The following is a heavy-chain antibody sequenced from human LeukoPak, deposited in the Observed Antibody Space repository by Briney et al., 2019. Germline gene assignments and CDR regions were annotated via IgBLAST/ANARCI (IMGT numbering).Heavy chain of an antibody. CDR3: ARGIIDYSGYDY. CDR1: GFIVSGNY. Sequence: GGSLRLSCAASGFIVSGNYISWVRQAPGKGLEWVSVIYYSGNTYYTDSVRGRFIISADNFRDTVYLQMNSLRAEDTAVYYCARGIIDYSGYDYWGQGTLVTVSS. J-gene: IGHJ4*02. D-gene: IGHD5-12*01. CDR2: IYYSGNT. V-gene: IGHV3-66*01.